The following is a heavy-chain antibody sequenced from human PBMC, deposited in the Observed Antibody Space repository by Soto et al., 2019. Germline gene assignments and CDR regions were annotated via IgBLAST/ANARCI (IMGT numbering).Heavy chain of an antibody. CDR1: GGSISTAGYY. CDR2: IYYSGST. J-gene: IGHJ4*02. D-gene: IGHD5-12*01. V-gene: IGHV4-31*03. CDR3: ARDSSGYDPFDS. Sequence: SETLSLTCTVSGGSISTAGYYWSWIRQHPGKGLEWIGYIYYSGSTYYSPSLKSRVTISVDTSKNQFSLKLSSVTAADTAVYYCARDSSGYDPFDSWGQGTLVTAPQ.